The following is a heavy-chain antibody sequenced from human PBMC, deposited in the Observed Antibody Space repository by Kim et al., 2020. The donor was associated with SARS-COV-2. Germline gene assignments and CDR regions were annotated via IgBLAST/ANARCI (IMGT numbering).Heavy chain of an antibody. Sequence: SETLSLTCAVSGGSISSSNWWSWVRQPPGKGLEWIGEIYHSGSTNYNPSLKSRVTISVDKSKNQFSLKLSSVTAADTAVYYCARGGRLYSSGWYDYWGQGTLVTVSS. CDR2: IYHSGST. J-gene: IGHJ4*02. D-gene: IGHD6-19*01. CDR3: ARGGRLYSSGWYDY. V-gene: IGHV4-4*02. CDR1: GGSISSSNW.